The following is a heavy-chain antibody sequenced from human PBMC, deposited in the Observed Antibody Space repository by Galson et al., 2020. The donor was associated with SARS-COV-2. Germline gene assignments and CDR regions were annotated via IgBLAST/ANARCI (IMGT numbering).Heavy chain of an antibody. Sequence: SGPTLVKPTQTLTLTCTFSGFSLSTSGVGVGWIRQPPGKALEWLALIYWDDDKRYSPSLKSRLTITKDTSKNQVVLTMTNMDPVDTATYYCAHTVYYYDSSGYYYFDYWGQGTLVTVS. CDR1: GFSLSTSGVG. V-gene: IGHV2-5*02. D-gene: IGHD3-22*01. J-gene: IGHJ4*02. CDR3: AHTVYYYDSSGYYYFDY. CDR2: IYWDDDK.